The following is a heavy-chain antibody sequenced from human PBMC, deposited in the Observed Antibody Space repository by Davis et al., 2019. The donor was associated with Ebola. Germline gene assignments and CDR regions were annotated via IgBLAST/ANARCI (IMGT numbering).Heavy chain of an antibody. V-gene: IGHV3-23*01. CDR3: ATNCSGATCYSGGDY. J-gene: IGHJ4*02. Sequence: PGGSLRLSCAASGFSLSSYAMSWVCQAPGTGLEWVSSLSVSCTATYYANSVKGRFTISRDSSKTTLYLDMNSLRADDTAVYYCATNCSGATCYSGGDYWGQGTLVTVSS. CDR1: GFSLSSYA. CDR2: LSVSCTAT. D-gene: IGHD2-15*01.